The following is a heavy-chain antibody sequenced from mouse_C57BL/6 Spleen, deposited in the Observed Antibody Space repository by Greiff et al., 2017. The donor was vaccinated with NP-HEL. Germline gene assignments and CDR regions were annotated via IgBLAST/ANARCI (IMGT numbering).Heavy chain of an antibody. CDR2: IDPANGNT. CDR3: ARGLRTTGAWFAY. J-gene: IGHJ3*01. D-gene: IGHD2-2*01. CDR1: GFNIKNTY. V-gene: IGHV14-3*01. Sequence: VQLKESVAELVRPGASVKLSCTASGFNIKNTYMHWVKQRPEQGLEWIGRIDPANGNTKYAPKFQGKATITADTCSNTAYLQLSSLTSVDTAIYYCARGLRTTGAWFAYWGQGTLVTVSA.